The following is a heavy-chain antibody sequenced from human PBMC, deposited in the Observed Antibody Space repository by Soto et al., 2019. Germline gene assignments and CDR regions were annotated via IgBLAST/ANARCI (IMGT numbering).Heavy chain of an antibody. CDR2: IYHSGST. V-gene: IGHV4-30-2*01. Sequence: SETLSLTCAVSGGSISSGGYSWSWIRQPPGKGLEWIGYIYHSGSTYYNPSLKSRVTISVDRSKNQFSLKLSSVTAADTAVYYCARSYYDFWSGYYNRNWFDPWGQGTLVTVSS. CDR1: GGSISSGGYS. J-gene: IGHJ5*02. D-gene: IGHD3-3*01. CDR3: ARSYYDFWSGYYNRNWFDP.